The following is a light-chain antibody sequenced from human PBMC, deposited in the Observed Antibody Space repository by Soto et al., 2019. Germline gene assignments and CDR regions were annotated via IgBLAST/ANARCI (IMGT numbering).Light chain of an antibody. J-gene: IGKJ1*01. V-gene: IGKV3-15*01. CDR1: QSVSSN. CDR2: GAS. Sequence: ETVMTQSPATLSVSPGERATLSCRASQSVSSNLAWYQQKPGQAPRLLIYGASTRATAIPARFSGSGSGTEFTLTISSLQSEDFAVYYCQQYNNWPRTFGQGTKVEI. CDR3: QQYNNWPRT.